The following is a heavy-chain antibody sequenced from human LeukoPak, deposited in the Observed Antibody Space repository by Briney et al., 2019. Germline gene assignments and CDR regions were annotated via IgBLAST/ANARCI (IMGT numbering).Heavy chain of an antibody. CDR3: ASALPAADYYYGMDV. D-gene: IGHD2-2*01. CDR1: GYTFTSYG. J-gene: IGHJ6*02. CDR2: ISAYNGNT. V-gene: IGHV1-18*01. Sequence: WASVNVSYKASGYTFTSYGISWVRQAPGQGLEWMGWISAYNGNTNYAQKLQGRVTMTTDTSTSTAYMELRSLRSDDTAVYYCASALPAADYYYGMDVWGQGTTVTVSS.